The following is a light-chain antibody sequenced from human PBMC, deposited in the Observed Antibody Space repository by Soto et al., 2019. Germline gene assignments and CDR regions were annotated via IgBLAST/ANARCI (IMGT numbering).Light chain of an antibody. CDR2: DAS. Sequence: DIVLTQYPSTLSLSPGERATLSCRASQGVSSSLAWYQQKPGQXPXXLIYDASNRATGIPARFSGSGSGTEFTLTISSLEPEDFAVYYCQHYGDSRTFGQGTKVDIK. CDR3: QHYGDSRT. CDR1: QGVSSS. J-gene: IGKJ1*01. V-gene: IGKV3-11*01.